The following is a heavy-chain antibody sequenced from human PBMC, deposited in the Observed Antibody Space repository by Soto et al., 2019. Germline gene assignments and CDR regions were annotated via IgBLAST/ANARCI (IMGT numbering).Heavy chain of an antibody. V-gene: IGHV3-23*01. CDR2: VSDGGGST. CDR3: AKFSLGAYYFFDY. Sequence: PGGSLRLSCAASGFTFSSYWMSWVRQAPGEGLEWVSVVSDGGGSTDYAGSVKGRFSISRDNSKNTVYLEMNSLRAEDTALYYCAKFSLGAYYFFDYWGLGTLVTVSS. D-gene: IGHD3-3*01. CDR1: GFTFSSYW. J-gene: IGHJ4*02.